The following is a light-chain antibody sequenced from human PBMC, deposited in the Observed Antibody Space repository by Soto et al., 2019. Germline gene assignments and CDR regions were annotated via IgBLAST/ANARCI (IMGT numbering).Light chain of an antibody. Sequence: QPVLTQPASVSGSPGQSITISCTGTSSDVGSYNLVSWYQQHPGKAPKLMIYEGSKRPSGVSNRFSGSKSGNTASLTISGLQAEDEADYYCCSYAGSIGVVFGGGTKLTVL. CDR3: CSYAGSIGVV. CDR1: SSDVGSYNL. J-gene: IGLJ2*01. CDR2: EGS. V-gene: IGLV2-23*01.